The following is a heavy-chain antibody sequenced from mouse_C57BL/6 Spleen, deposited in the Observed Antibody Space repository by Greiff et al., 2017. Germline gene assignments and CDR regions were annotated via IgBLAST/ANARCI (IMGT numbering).Heavy chain of an antibody. CDR3: ARWTTVVGAMDY. CDR1: GYTFTDYN. CDR2: INPNNGGT. J-gene: IGHJ4*01. V-gene: IGHV1-18*01. Sequence: EVQLQESGPELVKPGASVKIPCKASGYTFTDYNMDWVKQSHGKSLEWIGDINPNNGGTIYNQKFKGKATLTVDKSSSTAYMELRSLTSEDTAVYYCARWTTVVGAMDYWGQGTSVTVSS. D-gene: IGHD1-1*01.